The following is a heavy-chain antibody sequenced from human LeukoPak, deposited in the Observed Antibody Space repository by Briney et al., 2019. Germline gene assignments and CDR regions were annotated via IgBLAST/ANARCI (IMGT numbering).Heavy chain of an antibody. D-gene: IGHD2-2*01. J-gene: IGHJ4*02. CDR2: IYYSGST. CDR1: GGSISSSSYY. Sequence: SETLSLTCTVSGGSISSSSYYWGWIRQPPGKGLEWIGSIYYSGSTYYNPSLKSRVTISVDTSKNQFSLKLSSVTAADTAVYYCARLEASLVVPAAISVIDYWGQGTLVTVSS. V-gene: IGHV4-39*07. CDR3: ARLEASLVVPAAISVIDY.